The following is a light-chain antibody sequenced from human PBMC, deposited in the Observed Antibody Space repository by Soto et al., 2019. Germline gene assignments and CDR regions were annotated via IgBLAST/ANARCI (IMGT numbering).Light chain of an antibody. CDR2: AAS. Sequence: DIQMTQSPSSLSASVGERVTITCRASQSILRYVDWYQQEPGKAPKRLIYAASRFYSGVPSRFSGSGSRTAFTLTISSLQPEDFATYYCQQSYSTPPIFTFGPGTKVDIK. J-gene: IGKJ3*01. CDR3: QQSYSTPPIFT. V-gene: IGKV1-39*01. CDR1: QSILRY.